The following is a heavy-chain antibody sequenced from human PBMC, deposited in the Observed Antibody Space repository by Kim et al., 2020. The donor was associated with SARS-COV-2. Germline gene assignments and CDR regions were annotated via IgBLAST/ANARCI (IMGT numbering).Heavy chain of an antibody. CDR1: GYTFPSYA. V-gene: IGHV1-3*01. J-gene: IGHJ6*01. CDR3: ARDKRIEALPTGGYGMDA. CDR2: INAGNGNT. Sequence: ASVKVSCKASGYTFPSYAMHWVRQPPGQRLEWMGWINAGNGNTKYSQKFQGRVTITRDTSASTAYMELSSLRSEETAVYSCARDKRIEALPTGGYGMDAW. D-gene: IGHD2-8*02.